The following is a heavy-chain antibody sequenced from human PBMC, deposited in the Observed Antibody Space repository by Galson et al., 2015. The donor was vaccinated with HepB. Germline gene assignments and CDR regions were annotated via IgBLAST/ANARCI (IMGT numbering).Heavy chain of an antibody. CDR3: AALTVGSSSKHHDY. V-gene: IGHV3-30*03. J-gene: IGHJ4*02. D-gene: IGHD6-6*01. CDR2: ISYDGSNK. CDR1: GFTFSSYG. Sequence: SLRLSCAASGFTFSSYGMHWVRQAPGKGLEWVAVISYDGSNKYYADSVKGRFTISRDNSKNTLYLQMNSLRAEDTAVYYCAALTVGSSSKHHDYWGQGTLVTVPS.